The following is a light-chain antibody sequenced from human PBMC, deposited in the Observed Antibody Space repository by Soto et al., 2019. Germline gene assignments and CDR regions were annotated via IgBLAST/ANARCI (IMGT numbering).Light chain of an antibody. V-gene: IGLV2-14*01. J-gene: IGLJ1*01. CDR2: EVS. CDR3: SSYTRSSNYV. CDR1: SSDVGGYNY. Sequence: QSVLTQPASVSGSPGQSITISCTGTSSDVGGYNYVSWYQQHPGKAPKLMIYEVSNRPSGVSNRFSGSKSGNTASLTISGLQAEDEADYYCSSYTRSSNYVFGTGTKVTV.